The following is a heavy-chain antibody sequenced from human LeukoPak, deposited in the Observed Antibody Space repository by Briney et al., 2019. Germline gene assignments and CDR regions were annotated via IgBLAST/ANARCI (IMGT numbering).Heavy chain of an antibody. V-gene: IGHV3-30*03. CDR1: GFTFSSYG. J-gene: IGHJ4*02. Sequence: PGGSLRLSCAASGFTFSSYGMHWVRHAPGKGLEWVAVISYDGSNKYYADSVKGRFTISRDNSKNTLYLQMNSLRAEDTAVYYCARGRGYSYNWGQGTLVTVSS. CDR3: ARGRGYSYN. D-gene: IGHD5-18*01. CDR2: ISYDGSNK.